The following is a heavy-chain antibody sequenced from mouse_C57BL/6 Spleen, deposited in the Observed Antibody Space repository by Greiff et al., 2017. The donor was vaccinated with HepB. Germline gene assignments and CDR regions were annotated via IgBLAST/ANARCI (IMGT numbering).Heavy chain of an antibody. CDR1: GFTFSDYY. V-gene: IGHV5-12*01. CDR3: ARGGTGHFDY. D-gene: IGHD4-1*01. Sequence: EVMLVESGGGLVQPGGSLKLSCAASGFTFSDYYMYWVRQTPEKRLEWVAYISNGGGSTYYPDTVKGRFTISRDNAKNTLYLQMSRLKSEDTAMYYCARGGTGHFDYWGQGTTLTVSS. CDR2: ISNGGGST. J-gene: IGHJ2*01.